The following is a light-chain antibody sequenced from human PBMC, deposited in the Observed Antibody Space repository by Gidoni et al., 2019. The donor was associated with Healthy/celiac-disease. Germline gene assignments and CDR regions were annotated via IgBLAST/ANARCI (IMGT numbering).Light chain of an antibody. J-gene: IGLJ2*01. CDR1: SSNIGAGYD. CDR2: GNS. V-gene: IGLV1-40*01. CDR3: QSYDSSLSGSL. Sequence: QSVLTQPPSVSGAPGQRVTISCTGSSSNIGAGYDVHWYQQLPGTAPKLLIYGNSNRPSGVPDRFSGSKSGTSASLAITGLQAEDEADYYCQSYDSSLSGSLFGGGTKLXV.